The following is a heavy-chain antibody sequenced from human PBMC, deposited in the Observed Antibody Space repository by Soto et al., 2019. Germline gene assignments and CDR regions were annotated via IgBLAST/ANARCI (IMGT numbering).Heavy chain of an antibody. CDR3: ARYRDSYIAARHQSMGY. V-gene: IGHV1-69*01. D-gene: IGHD6-6*01. Sequence: QVQLVQSGAEVKKPGSSVKVACKASRGTFSSYAISWVRQAPGQGLEWMGGIIPIFGTANYAQKFQGRVTITADESTSTAYMELSSLRSEDTAVYYCARYRDSYIAARHQSMGYWGQGTLVTVSS. J-gene: IGHJ4*02. CDR1: RGTFSSYA. CDR2: IIPIFGTA.